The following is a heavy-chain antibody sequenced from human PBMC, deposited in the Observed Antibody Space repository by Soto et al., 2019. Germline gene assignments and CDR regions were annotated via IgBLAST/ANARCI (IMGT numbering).Heavy chain of an antibody. CDR2: IKQDGSEK. CDR1: GFTFSSYW. Sequence: EVQLVESGGGLVQPGGSLRLSCAASGFTFSSYWMSWVRQAPGKGLEWVANIKQDGSEKYYVDSVKGRFTITRDNAKNSLYLQMNSLRAEDTAVYYCARSSFSYCGGGSYYPTGYWGKGTLVTVSS. D-gene: IGHD2-15*01. J-gene: IGHJ4*02. V-gene: IGHV3-7*01. CDR3: ARSSFSYCGGGSYYPTGY.